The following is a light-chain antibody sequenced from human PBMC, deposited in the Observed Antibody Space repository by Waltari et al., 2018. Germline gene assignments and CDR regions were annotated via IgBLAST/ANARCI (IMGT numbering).Light chain of an antibody. CDR1: QGISYY. J-gene: IGKJ4*01. V-gene: IGKV1-16*01. Sequence: DIQLTQSPSSLSASVGDSVTITCRASQGISYYVAWFQQKPGRAPKPLIFGSTTLLSGVPSRFRGSGSGTYFTLTSNDLQPDDFATYSCHQYNSYPPTFGGGTKV. CDR3: HQYNSYPPT. CDR2: GST.